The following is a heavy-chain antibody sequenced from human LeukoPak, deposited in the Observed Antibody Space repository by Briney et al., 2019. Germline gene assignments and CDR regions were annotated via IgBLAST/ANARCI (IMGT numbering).Heavy chain of an antibody. CDR1: GGSISSGGYY. J-gene: IGHJ2*01. CDR2: IYYSGST. CDR3: ASLPGQQLAGQTPYWYFDL. Sequence: TLSLTCTVSGGSISSGGYYWSWIRQRPGKGLEWLGYIYYSGSTYYNPSLKSRVTISVDTSKNQFSLKLSSVTAADTAVYYCASLPGQQLAGQTPYWYFDLWGRGTLVTVSS. D-gene: IGHD6-13*01. V-gene: IGHV4-31*03.